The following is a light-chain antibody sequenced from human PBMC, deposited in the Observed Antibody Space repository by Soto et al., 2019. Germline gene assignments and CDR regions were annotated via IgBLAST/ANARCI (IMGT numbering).Light chain of an antibody. CDR3: KQYFAIPRT. J-gene: IGKJ1*01. V-gene: IGKV4-1*01. CDR2: WAS. Sequence: DIVMTQSPDSLAVSLGERAIINCKSSQSVLDRSNNKNYLAWYQQKPGQPPKPLIYWASTREFGVPDRFSGSGPETYFTHHVGSRQAEDVVLFYWKQYFAIPRTLAQGTKVEIK. CDR1: QSVLDRSNNKNY.